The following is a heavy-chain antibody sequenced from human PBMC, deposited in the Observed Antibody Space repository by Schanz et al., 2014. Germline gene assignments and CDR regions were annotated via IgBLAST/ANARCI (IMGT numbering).Heavy chain of an antibody. CDR1: GFTFSYYN. J-gene: IGHJ3*02. Sequence: EVQLVESGGGLVKPGGSLRLSCAASGFTFSYYNMNWVRQAPGKGLEWVSVIYSDGRTYYGDSVKGRFTISRDNSKNTLYLQMNSLRDEDTAMYYCAKRCSSTSCSHGAFDIWGQGTTVTVSS. V-gene: IGHV3-66*01. CDR3: AKRCSSTSCSHGAFDI. CDR2: IYSDGRT. D-gene: IGHD2-2*01.